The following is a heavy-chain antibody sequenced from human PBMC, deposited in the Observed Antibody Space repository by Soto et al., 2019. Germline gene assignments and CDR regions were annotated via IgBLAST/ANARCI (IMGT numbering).Heavy chain of an antibody. CDR2: IPGSGGST. D-gene: IGHD6-6*01. CDR1: GFTFSSYA. V-gene: IGHV3-23*01. J-gene: IGHJ4*02. CDR3: AKIGSSSSVSLPLVLLDY. Sequence: GGSLRLSCAASGFTFSSYAMSWVRQSPGKGLEWVSAIPGSGGSTYYAGSVKGRFTISRDNSKNTLYLQMNSLRVEDTAVYYCAKIGSSSSVSLPLVLLDYWGQGALVTVSS.